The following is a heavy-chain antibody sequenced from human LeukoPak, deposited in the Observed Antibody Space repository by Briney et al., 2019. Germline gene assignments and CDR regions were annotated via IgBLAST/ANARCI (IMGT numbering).Heavy chain of an antibody. CDR1: GGSFSGYY. CDR2: INHSGST. D-gene: IGHD4/OR15-4a*01. J-gene: IGHJ4*02. V-gene: IGHV4-34*01. Sequence: SETLSLTCAVYGGSFSGYYWSWIRQPPGKGLEWIGEINHSGSTNYNPSLKSRVTISVDTSKNQFSLKLSSVTAADTAVYYCARGAPRDGLTLAPTLDYWGQGTLVTVSS. CDR3: ARGAPRDGLTLAPTLDY.